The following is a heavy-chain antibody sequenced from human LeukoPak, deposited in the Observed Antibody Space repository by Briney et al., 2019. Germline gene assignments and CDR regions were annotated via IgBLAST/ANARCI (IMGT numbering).Heavy chain of an antibody. V-gene: IGHV3-30*02. Sequence: GGSLRLSCVVSGFTFSSYGMHWVRQAPGKGLEWVAFMRYDGSDKYYTDSVKGRFTISRDNSKNTLYLQMNSLRAEDTAVYYCAKDRRDIFGLGSYTWGNMDVWGKGTTVTVSS. CDR1: GFTFSSYG. CDR2: MRYDGSDK. CDR3: AKDRRDIFGLGSYTWGNMDV. J-gene: IGHJ6*03. D-gene: IGHD3-10*01.